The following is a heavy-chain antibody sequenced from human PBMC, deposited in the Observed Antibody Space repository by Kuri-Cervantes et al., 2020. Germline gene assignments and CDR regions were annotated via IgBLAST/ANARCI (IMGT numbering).Heavy chain of an antibody. CDR3: ARVDHYYDSSGWVFDY. V-gene: IGHV1-46*01. CDR2: INPSGGST. CDR1: GYTFTYRY. J-gene: IGHJ4*02. Sequence: ASVKVSCKASGYTFTYRYLHWVRQAPGQGLEWMGIINPSGGSTSYAQKFQGRVTMARDTSTSTVYMELSSLRSEDTAVYYCARVDHYYDSSGWVFDYWGQGTLVTVSS. D-gene: IGHD3-22*01.